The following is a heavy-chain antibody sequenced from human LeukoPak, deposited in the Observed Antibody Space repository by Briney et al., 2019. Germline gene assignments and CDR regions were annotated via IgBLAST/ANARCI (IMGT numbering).Heavy chain of an antibody. CDR2: ISSSSSTI. CDR1: GFTFSSYS. CDR3: AREKGSGWPLNNFDY. D-gene: IGHD6-19*01. V-gene: IGHV3-48*01. J-gene: IGHJ4*02. Sequence: GGSLRLSCAASGFTFSSYSMNWVRQAPGKGLEWVSYISSSSSTIYYADSVKGRFTISRDNAKNSLYLQMNSLRAEDTAVYYCAREKGSGWPLNNFDYWGQGTLVTVSS.